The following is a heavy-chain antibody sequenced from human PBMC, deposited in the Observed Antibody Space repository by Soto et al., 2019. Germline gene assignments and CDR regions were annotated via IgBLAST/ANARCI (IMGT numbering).Heavy chain of an antibody. CDR3: ARRAYFDD. V-gene: IGHV3-30-3*01. J-gene: IGHJ4*02. CDR1: GFTFSSYS. Sequence: XGSLRLSGAASGFTFSSYSMHWVRQAPGKGLEWVAVISYDGSNKYYADSVKGRFTISRDNSKNTLYLQMNSLRAEDTAVYYCARRAYFDDWGRGTLVTVSS. CDR2: ISYDGSNK.